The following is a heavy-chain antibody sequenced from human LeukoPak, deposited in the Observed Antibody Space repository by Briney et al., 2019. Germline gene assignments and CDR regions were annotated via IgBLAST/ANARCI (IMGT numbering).Heavy chain of an antibody. CDR3: VRDPHNSGSGRYFED. J-gene: IGHJ4*02. Sequence: GGSLRLSCAASGFSVGNNYMSWVRQAPGKGLEWVSVFYSGGTIRYADSVRDRFIISRDVSKNMLYLRMNSLRVEDTAVYYCVRDPHNSGSGRYFEDWGRGNLVTVSP. V-gene: IGHV3-66*01. CDR1: GFSVGNNY. CDR2: FYSGGTI. D-gene: IGHD3-10*01.